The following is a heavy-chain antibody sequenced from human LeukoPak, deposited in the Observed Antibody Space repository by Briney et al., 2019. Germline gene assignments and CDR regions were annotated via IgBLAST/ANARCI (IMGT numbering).Heavy chain of an antibody. CDR3: ARDTAWYTTHYYIDV. Sequence: GGSLRLSCAASGFPFSTYGMHWVRQAPGKGLEWVAFIRYDGSNKYYADSVKGRFTISRDNSKNTLYMQMNRLRPDDTAVYYCARDTAWYTTHYYIDVWGTGTTVTVSS. D-gene: IGHD2-8*01. CDR2: IRYDGSNK. J-gene: IGHJ6*03. V-gene: IGHV3-30*02. CDR1: GFPFSTYG.